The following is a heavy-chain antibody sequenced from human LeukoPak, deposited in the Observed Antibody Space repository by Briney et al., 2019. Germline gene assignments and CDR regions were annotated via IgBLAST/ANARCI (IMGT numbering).Heavy chain of an antibody. CDR3: VKEVTGYGYFDY. CDR2: LNGGRT. J-gene: IGHJ4*02. CDR1: GFTFSNYA. D-gene: IGHD2-2*03. V-gene: IGHV3-23*01. Sequence: GGSLRLSCVASGFTFSNYAMSWVRQAPGKGPEWIAALNGGRTFFQDSVRGRFTISRDNSKNTLYLQLNSLRGDDTAVYYRVKEVTGYGYFDYWGRGTLVTVSS.